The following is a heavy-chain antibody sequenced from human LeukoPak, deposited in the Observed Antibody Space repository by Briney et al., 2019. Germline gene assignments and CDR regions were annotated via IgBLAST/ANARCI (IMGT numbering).Heavy chain of an antibody. CDR1: GFTFSTYA. J-gene: IGHJ4*02. CDR3: AKEPIAAAGRGGIDY. Sequence: PGGSLRLSCAASGFTFSTYAMDWVSQAPGKGLEWVSAISTSGGNAYYADSVKGGFTSSSDNSKNTLYLQLDSLRAEDTAVYYCAKEPIAAAGRGGIDYWGQGTLVTVSS. D-gene: IGHD6-13*01. V-gene: IGHV3-23*01. CDR2: ISTSGGNA.